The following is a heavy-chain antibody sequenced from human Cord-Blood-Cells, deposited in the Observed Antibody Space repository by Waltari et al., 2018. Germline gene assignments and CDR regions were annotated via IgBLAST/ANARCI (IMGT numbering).Heavy chain of an antibody. V-gene: IGHV6-1*01. J-gene: IGHJ3*02. D-gene: IGHD1-20*01. CDR1: GDSVSSNSSA. CDR3: AREYKSEVRYAFDI. Sequence: QVQLQQSGPGLVKPSQTLSLTCALSGDSVSSNSSAWNWIRQTPSRGLEWLGRTYYRSKWYNDYVVSVKSRITINPDTSKNQFSLQLNSVTPEDTAVYYCAREYKSEVRYAFDIWGQGTMVTVSS. CDR2: TYYRSKWYN.